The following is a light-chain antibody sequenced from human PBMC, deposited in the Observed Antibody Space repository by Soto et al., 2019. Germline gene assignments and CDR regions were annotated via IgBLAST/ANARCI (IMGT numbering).Light chain of an antibody. CDR1: QSVSIY. CDR2: DAS. CDR3: QQYGSSPTT. Sequence: EIVLTQSPATLSLFPGERATLSCRASQSVSIYLAWYQQKPGQAPRLLIYDASNRATGIPARFSGSGSGTDFTLTISRLEPEDFAVYHCQQYGSSPTTFGQGTKVDIK. J-gene: IGKJ1*01. V-gene: IGKV3-20*01.